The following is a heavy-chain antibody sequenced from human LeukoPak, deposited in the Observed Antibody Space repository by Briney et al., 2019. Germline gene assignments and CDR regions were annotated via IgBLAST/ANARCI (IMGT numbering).Heavy chain of an antibody. CDR3: ARNDYGTYYFDY. J-gene: IGHJ4*02. Sequence: GGSLRLSCAASGFRFSDYAVHWIRQAPGKGLEWVAIISKDGYNTDYADSVKGRFTIFRDNSKNTLYLQMNSLRVEDTALYYCARNDYGTYYFDYWGQGTLVTVSS. D-gene: IGHD4-17*01. CDR1: GFRFSDYA. V-gene: IGHV3-30-3*01. CDR2: ISKDGYNT.